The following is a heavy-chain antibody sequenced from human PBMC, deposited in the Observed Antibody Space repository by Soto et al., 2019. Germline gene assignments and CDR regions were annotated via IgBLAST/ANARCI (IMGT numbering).Heavy chain of an antibody. CDR2: IYYSGRT. CDR3: ARNYGDEYYFDY. Sequence: SETLSLTCTVSGGSISSGGYYWSWIRQHPGKVLEWIGYIYYSGRTYYNPSLKSRVTISVDTSKNQFSLKLSSVTAADTAVYYCARNYGDEYYFDYWGQGTLVT. D-gene: IGHD4-17*01. J-gene: IGHJ4*02. CDR1: GGSISSGGYY. V-gene: IGHV4-31*03.